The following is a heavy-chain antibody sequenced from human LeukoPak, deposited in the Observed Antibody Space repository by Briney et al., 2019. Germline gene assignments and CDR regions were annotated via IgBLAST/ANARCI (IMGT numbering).Heavy chain of an antibody. CDR1: GYTLTELS. V-gene: IGHV1-24*01. CDR2: FDPEDGET. D-gene: IGHD6-13*01. Sequence: ASVKVSCKVSGYTLTELSTHWVRQAPGKGLEWMGGFDPEDGETIYAQKFQGRVTMTEDTSTDTAYMELSSLRSEDTAVYYCATGYSSSWYVVGWFDPWGQGTLVTVSS. J-gene: IGHJ5*02. CDR3: ATGYSSSWYVVGWFDP.